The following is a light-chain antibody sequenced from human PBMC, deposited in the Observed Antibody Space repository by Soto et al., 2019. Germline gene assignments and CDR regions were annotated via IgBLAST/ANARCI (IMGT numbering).Light chain of an antibody. CDR3: SSYTSSSHV. J-gene: IGLJ1*01. CDR1: SSDVGGYNY. CDR2: EVS. V-gene: IGLV2-14*01. Sequence: QSALTQPASVSGSPGQSITISCTGTSSDVGGYNYVSWYQQHPGKAPKLMIYEVSNRPSGVSNRFSGSKSGNTASLTISGLQAEDEADYYCSSYTSSSHVFGTGTNSPS.